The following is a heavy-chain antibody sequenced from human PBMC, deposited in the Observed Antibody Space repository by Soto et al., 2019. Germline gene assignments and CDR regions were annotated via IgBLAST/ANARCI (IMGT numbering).Heavy chain of an antibody. CDR2: MYYSGST. D-gene: IGHD5-12*01. Sequence: QVQLQESGPGLVKPSETLSLTCSVSGGSISSYYWNWIRQPPGKGLEWIGYMYYSGSTNYNPSLKSRVTISLDTSKNQIYLKVSSVTAADTGVYYCARGYTWLDYWGQGTLVTVSS. CDR3: ARGYTWLDY. J-gene: IGHJ4*02. V-gene: IGHV4-59*01. CDR1: GGSISSYY.